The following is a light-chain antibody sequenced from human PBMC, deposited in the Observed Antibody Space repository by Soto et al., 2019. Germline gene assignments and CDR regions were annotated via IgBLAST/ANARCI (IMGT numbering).Light chain of an antibody. CDR1: SSDVGGYKY. CDR2: EVS. Sequence: QSALTQPASVSGSPGQSITISCTGTSSDVGGYKYVSWYQHHPGKAPKLMIFEVSNRHSGVSNRFSGSKSGNTASLTISGLQAEDEADYYCSSYTSSSTLVFGGGTQLTVL. V-gene: IGLV2-14*01. J-gene: IGLJ2*01. CDR3: SSYTSSSTLV.